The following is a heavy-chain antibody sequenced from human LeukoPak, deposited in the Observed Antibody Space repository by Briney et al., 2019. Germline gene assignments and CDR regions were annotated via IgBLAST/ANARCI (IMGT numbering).Heavy chain of an antibody. J-gene: IGHJ4*02. D-gene: IGHD3-9*01. Sequence: QPGGSLRLSCAASGFTLISYEMNWVRQAPGKGLEWVSYISSSGSTIYYADSVKGRFTISRDNAKNSLYLQMNSLRAEDTAVYYCARVTLSYYEILTHFDYWGQGTLVTVSS. CDR3: ARVTLSYYEILTHFDY. V-gene: IGHV3-48*03. CDR1: GFTLISYE. CDR2: ISSSGSTI.